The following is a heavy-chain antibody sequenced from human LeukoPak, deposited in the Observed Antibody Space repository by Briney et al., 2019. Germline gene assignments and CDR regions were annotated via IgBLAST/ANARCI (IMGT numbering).Heavy chain of an antibody. CDR3: AKDRRIFGVVNDAFYI. D-gene: IGHD3-3*01. V-gene: IGHV3-23*01. CDR1: GFTFSSYA. CDR2: ISGSGGST. J-gene: IGHJ3*02. Sequence: GGSLRLSCAASGFTFSSYAMSWVRQAPGKGLEWVSAISGSGGSTYYADSVKGRFTISRDNSKNTLYLQMNSLRAEDTAVYYCAKDRRIFGVVNDAFYIWGQGTMVTVSS.